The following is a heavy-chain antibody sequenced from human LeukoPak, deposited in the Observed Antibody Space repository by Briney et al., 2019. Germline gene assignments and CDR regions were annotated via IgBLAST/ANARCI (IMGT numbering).Heavy chain of an antibody. CDR1: GFTFRDYA. V-gene: IGHV3-66*01. D-gene: IGHD7-27*01. CDR3: ARDLGLYWYFDL. Sequence: QAGGSLRLSCTASGFTFRDYAVGWFRQVPGKGLEWVSVIYSGGSTYYADSLKGRFSISRDNSKNTLYLQMNSLRAEDTAVYYCARDLGLYWYFDLWGRGTLVTVSS. CDR2: IYSGGST. J-gene: IGHJ2*01.